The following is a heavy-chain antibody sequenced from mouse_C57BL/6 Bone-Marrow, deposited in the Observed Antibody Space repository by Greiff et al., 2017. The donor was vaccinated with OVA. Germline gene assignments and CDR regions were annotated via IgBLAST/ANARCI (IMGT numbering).Heavy chain of an antibody. D-gene: IGHD1-1*01. CDR1: GYSFTDYN. J-gene: IGHJ1*03. CDR2: INPNSGTT. V-gene: IGHV1-39*01. Sequence: VQLQQSGPELVKPGASVKISCKASGYSFTDYNMNWVKQSNGKSLEWIGVINPNSGTTSYNQKFKGKATLTVDQSSSTAYMQLNSLSSEDSAVYYCAKDYYGSSYWGFDVWGTGNTITVSS. CDR3: AKDYYGSSYWGFDV.